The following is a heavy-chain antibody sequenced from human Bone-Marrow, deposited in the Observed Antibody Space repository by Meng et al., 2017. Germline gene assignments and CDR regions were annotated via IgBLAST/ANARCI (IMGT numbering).Heavy chain of an antibody. D-gene: IGHD3-10*01. Sequence: GESLKISCAASGFTFSTYSMNWVRQAPGKGLEWVSSISGSSSHIYYADSVKGRFTISRDNTKNSLYLQMNSLRAEDTAVYYCSRQSKGWVGESSNAFDIWGQGTTVTVSS. CDR2: ISGSSSHI. CDR3: SRQSKGWVGESSNAFDI. CDR1: GFTFSTYS. J-gene: IGHJ3*02. V-gene: IGHV3-21*01.